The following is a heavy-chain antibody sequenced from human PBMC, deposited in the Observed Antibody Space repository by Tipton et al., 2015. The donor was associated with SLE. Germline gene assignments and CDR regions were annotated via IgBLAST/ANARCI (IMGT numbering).Heavy chain of an antibody. J-gene: IGHJ4*02. V-gene: IGHV4-59*01. D-gene: IGHD5-24*01. CDR1: GGSISSYY. CDR3: ARAREMAAITGGFDY. CDR2: IYNSGST. Sequence: LRLSCTVSGGSISSYYWSWVRQPPGKGLEWIGYIYNSGSTNYNPSLTSRVTISADTSKNQFSLKVRSVTAADTAVYYCARAREMAAITGGFDYWGQGTLVTVSS.